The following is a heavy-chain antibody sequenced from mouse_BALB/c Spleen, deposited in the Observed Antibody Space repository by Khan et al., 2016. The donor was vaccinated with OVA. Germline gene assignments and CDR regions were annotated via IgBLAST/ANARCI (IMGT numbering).Heavy chain of an antibody. D-gene: IGHD2-10*01. CDR3: IRGAYSGPFAY. Sequence: EVQLQQSGAEFVKPGASVKLSCTASGFNIKDTYMHWINQRPQQGLVWIGRIDPASGNARYDPKFQDKATIAADASSNTAYLQLSSLTSEDTAVYYCIRGAYSGPFAYWGQGTLVTVAA. J-gene: IGHJ3*01. CDR2: IDPASGNA. V-gene: IGHV14-3*02. CDR1: GFNIKDTY.